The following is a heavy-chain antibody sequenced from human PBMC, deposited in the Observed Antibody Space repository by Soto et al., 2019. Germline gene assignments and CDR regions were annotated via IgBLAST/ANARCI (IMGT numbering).Heavy chain of an antibody. Sequence: HPGGSLRLSCAASGFTFDDYAMHWVRQAPGKGLEWVSGISWNSGSVGYADSVKGRFTISRDNAKNSLYLQMNSLRAEDTALYYCAKGQGIAVAGTVDYWGQGTLVTVSS. CDR3: AKGQGIAVAGTVDY. J-gene: IGHJ4*02. V-gene: IGHV3-9*01. D-gene: IGHD6-19*01. CDR1: GFTFDDYA. CDR2: ISWNSGSV.